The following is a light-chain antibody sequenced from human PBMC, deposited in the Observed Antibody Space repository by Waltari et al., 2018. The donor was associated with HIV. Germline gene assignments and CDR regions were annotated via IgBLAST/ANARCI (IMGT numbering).Light chain of an antibody. CDR3: QHYANSPPIT. V-gene: IGKV3-20*01. CDR2: NAS. CDR1: QRVRSDY. J-gene: IGKJ3*01. Sequence: EIILTQSPGTLSLSPGARATLSCRASQRVRSDYLAWYKKKPGQSPRLLIYNASIRATDIPDRFSGSGSGTDFTFSISRLEPEDFAVYYCQHYANSPPITFGPGIKVEIK.